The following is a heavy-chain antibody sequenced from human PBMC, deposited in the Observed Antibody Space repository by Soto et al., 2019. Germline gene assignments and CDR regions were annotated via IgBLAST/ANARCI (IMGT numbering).Heavy chain of an antibody. CDR1: GFTFNEYY. V-gene: IGHV3-11*06. CDR2: SSNSGTFA. Sequence: GGSLRLSCAASGFTFNEYYMSWIRQAPGKGLEWISYSSNSGTFARYADSVKGRFSISRDNAKISLYLQINSLRGDDTAIYYCARSGDNYNLLDYWGQGTPVTVSS. CDR3: ARSGDNYNLLDY. J-gene: IGHJ4*02. D-gene: IGHD1-1*01.